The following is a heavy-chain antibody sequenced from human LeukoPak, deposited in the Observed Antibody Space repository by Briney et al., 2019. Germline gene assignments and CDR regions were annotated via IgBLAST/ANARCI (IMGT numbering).Heavy chain of an antibody. CDR2: IYYSGST. J-gene: IGHJ4*02. V-gene: IGHV4-59*01. Sequence: SETLSLTCTVSGGSISSYYWSWIRQPPGKGLEWIGYIYYSGSTNYNPSLKSRVTISVDTSKNQFSLKLSSVTAADTAVYYCARDGRSRDGYNYDYWGQGTLVTVSS. D-gene: IGHD5-24*01. CDR3: ARDGRSRDGYNYDY. CDR1: GGSISSYY.